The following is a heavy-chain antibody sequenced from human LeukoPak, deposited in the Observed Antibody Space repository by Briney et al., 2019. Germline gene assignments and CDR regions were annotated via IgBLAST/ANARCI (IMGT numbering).Heavy chain of an antibody. J-gene: IGHJ4*02. CDR1: GFTFSSYA. D-gene: IGHD3-22*01. V-gene: IGHV3-30*01. CDR3: ARDQPRYYYDSSGYGDY. CDR2: ISYDGSNK. Sequence: GGSLRLSCAASGFTFSSYAMHWVRQAPGKGLEWVAVISYDGSNKYYADSVKGRFTISRDNSKNTLYLQMNSLRAEDTAVYYCARDQPRYYYDSSGYGDYWGQGTLVTVSS.